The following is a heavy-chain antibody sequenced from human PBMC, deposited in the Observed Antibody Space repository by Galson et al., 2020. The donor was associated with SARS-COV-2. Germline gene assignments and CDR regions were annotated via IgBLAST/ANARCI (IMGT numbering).Heavy chain of an antibody. J-gene: IGHJ4*02. V-gene: IGHV1-18*01. CDR1: GYTFRNFG. CDR2: ISGHNAKT. Sequence: ASVKVSCKASGYTFRNFGISWVRQAPGQGLEWMGWISGHNAKTNYAQKFQDRVTLTTDTSTSTAYLYLRSLRSDDTAAYYCARDGEGFEWLFSSNHPSPDYWGQGTLVTVSS. D-gene: IGHD3-3*01. CDR3: ARDGEGFEWLFSSNHPSPDY.